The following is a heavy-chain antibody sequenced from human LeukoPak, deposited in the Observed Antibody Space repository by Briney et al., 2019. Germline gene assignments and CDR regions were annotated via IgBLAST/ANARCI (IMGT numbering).Heavy chain of an antibody. CDR2: ISSSGSTI. Sequence: PGGSLRLSCAASGFTFSSYEMNWVRQAPGKGLEWVSYISSSGSTIYYADSVKGRFTISRDNAKNSLYLQMNSLRAEDTAVYYCARDGRSSRITRAYYYMDVWGKGTTVTISS. D-gene: IGHD3-10*01. CDR3: ARDGRSSRITRAYYYMDV. CDR1: GFTFSSYE. V-gene: IGHV3-48*03. J-gene: IGHJ6*03.